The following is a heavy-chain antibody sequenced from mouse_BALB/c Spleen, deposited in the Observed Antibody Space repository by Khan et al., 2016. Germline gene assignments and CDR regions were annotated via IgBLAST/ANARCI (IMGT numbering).Heavy chain of an antibody. J-gene: IGHJ4*01. Sequence: QIQLVQSGPELKKPGETVKISCKASGYTFTNYGMNWVKQAPGKGLKWMGWINTYTGEPTYADDFKGRFAFSLETSASTAYLQINILKNEDTATYFCASIYDGYYVGLYYAMDYWGQGTSVTVSS. D-gene: IGHD2-3*01. V-gene: IGHV9-3-1*01. CDR2: INTYTGEP. CDR1: GYTFTNYG. CDR3: ASIYDGYYVGLYYAMDY.